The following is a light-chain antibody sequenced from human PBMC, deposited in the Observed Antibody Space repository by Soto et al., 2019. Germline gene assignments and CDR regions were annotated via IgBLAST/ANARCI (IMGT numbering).Light chain of an antibody. CDR2: DAS. CDR1: QSVRSY. CDR3: QHRSNWPPVT. Sequence: EIVLTPSPATLSLSPGERATLSCRATQSVRSYLAWYQQKPGQAPRLLIYDASNRATGVPARFSGSGSGTDFTLTISSLEPEDFAVYYCQHRSNWPPVTFGPGTRLEI. V-gene: IGKV3-11*01. J-gene: IGKJ5*01.